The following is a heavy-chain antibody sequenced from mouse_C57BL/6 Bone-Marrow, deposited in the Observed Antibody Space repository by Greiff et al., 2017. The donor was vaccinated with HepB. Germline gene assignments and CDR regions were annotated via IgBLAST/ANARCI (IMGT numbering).Heavy chain of an antibody. Sequence: EVKLMESGGGLVQPGGSLSLSCAASGFTFTDYYMRWVRQPPGKALEWLGFIRNKANGYTTEYSASVKGRFTISRDNSQSILYLQMNALRAEDSATYYCARLGGPLDYWGQGTTLTVSS. J-gene: IGHJ2*01. CDR3: ARLGGPLDY. D-gene: IGHD1-1*02. CDR2: IRNKANGYTT. V-gene: IGHV7-3*01. CDR1: GFTFTDYY.